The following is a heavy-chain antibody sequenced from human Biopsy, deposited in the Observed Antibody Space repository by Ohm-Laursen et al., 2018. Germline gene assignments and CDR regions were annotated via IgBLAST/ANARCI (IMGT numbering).Heavy chain of an antibody. CDR1: GFSLNTRGMS. J-gene: IGHJ6*02. CDR3: ARIPILVVPAAIVYRHRRHLQGLDV. V-gene: IGHV2-70*16. Sequence: PTQTLTLTRTLSGFSLNTRGMSVTWIPQPPGKALEWLARIDWDDAKFYSESLKTRLTISKGTSENHVVLTLSDVAPVDTATYYCARIPILVVPAAIVYRHRRHLQGLDVWGQGTTVIVSS. D-gene: IGHD2-2*02. CDR2: IDWDDAK.